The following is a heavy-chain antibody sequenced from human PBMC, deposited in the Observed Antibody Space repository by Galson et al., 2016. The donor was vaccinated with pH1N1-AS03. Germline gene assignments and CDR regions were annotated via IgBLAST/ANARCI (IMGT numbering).Heavy chain of an antibody. Sequence: SLRLSCAASGFTFRTFGMHWVRQAPGKGLEWVAVIWNDGSLKKYGDSVKGRFIISGDNSNNTVSLEMSSLRAEDTAVYYCVTGNQNYFDYWGQGTLVTGPS. V-gene: IGHV3-33*01. D-gene: IGHD2-8*02. J-gene: IGHJ4*02. CDR3: VTGNQNYFDY. CDR2: IWNDGSLK. CDR1: GFTFRTFG.